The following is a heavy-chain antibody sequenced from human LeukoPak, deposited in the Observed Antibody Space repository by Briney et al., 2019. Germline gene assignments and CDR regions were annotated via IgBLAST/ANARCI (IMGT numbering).Heavy chain of an antibody. CDR1: GGTFSSYA. CDR2: IIPIFGTA. Sequence: SVKVSCKASGGTFSSYAISWVRQAPGQGLEWMGGIIPIFGTANYAQKFQGRVTITADESTSTAYMELSSLRSEDTAVYYCASRLRWDNRFDPWGQGTLVTVSS. D-gene: IGHD4-23*01. CDR3: ASRLRWDNRFDP. J-gene: IGHJ5*02. V-gene: IGHV1-69*13.